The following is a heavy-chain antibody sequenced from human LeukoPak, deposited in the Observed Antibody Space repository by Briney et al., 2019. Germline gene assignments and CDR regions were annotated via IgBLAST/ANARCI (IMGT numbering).Heavy chain of an antibody. CDR1: GFTFSSYS. V-gene: IGHV3-21*01. D-gene: IGHD3-10*01. J-gene: IGHJ4*02. CDR2: ISSSSTYK. CDR3: ARDLFYGSGRSTLHPFDY. Sequence: PGGSLRLSCAASGFTFSSYSMNWVRQAPGKGLEWVSCISSSSTYKYYADSIKGRFTISRDNAKNSLYLQMNSLRAEDTAVYYCARDLFYGSGRSTLHPFDYWGQGTLVTVSS.